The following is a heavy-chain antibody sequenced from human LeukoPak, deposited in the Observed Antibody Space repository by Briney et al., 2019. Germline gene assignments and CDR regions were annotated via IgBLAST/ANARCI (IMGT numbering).Heavy chain of an antibody. CDR2: IYYSGST. CDR1: GGSVRSSTAFY. CDR3: ATSYCGGDCSLDY. Sequence: PSETLPLTCTVSGGSVRSSTAFYWGWIRQPPGKGLEWIGSIYYSGSTYYNPSLKSRVTISVDTSRNQFSLKLSSVSAADTAVYYCATSYCGGDCSLDYWGQGTLVTVSS. D-gene: IGHD2-21*02. V-gene: IGHV4-39*01. J-gene: IGHJ4*02.